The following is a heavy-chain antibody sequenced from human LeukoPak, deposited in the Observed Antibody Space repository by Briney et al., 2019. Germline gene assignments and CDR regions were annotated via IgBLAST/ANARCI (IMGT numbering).Heavy chain of an antibody. V-gene: IGHV4-38-2*02. Sequence: SETLSLTCTVSGYSLSSDYYWGWIRQPPGKGLEWIGSIYHSGTTYYNPPLKSRVTISVDTSKNQFSLKLSSVTAADTAVYYCARVRYGSGSSMHYYYYMDVWGKGTTVTVSS. D-gene: IGHD3-10*01. CDR1: GYSLSSDYY. CDR2: IYHSGTT. J-gene: IGHJ6*03. CDR3: ARVRYGSGSSMHYYYYMDV.